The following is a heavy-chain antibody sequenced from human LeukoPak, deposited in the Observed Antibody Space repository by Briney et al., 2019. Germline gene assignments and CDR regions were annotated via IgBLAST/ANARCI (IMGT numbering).Heavy chain of an antibody. J-gene: IGHJ4*02. CDR2: ISYSGGST. V-gene: IGHV3-23*01. Sequence: GGSLRFSCAASGFTFSSYAMSWVRQAPGKGLEWVSAISYSGGSTYYADSVKGRFTISRDSSKNTLYLQMNSLRAEDTAVYYCAKVRSTMIVVAMDYWGQGALLTVSS. CDR3: AKVRSTMIVVAMDY. D-gene: IGHD3-22*01. CDR1: GFTFSSYA.